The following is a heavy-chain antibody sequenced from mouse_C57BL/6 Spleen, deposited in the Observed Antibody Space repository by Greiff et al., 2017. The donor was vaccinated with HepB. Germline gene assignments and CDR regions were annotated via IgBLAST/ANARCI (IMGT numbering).Heavy chain of an antibody. CDR1: GFTFSSYA. CDR3: ARVGTTVHWYFDV. Sequence: EVQRVESGGGLVKPGGSLKLSCAASGFTFSSYAMSWVRQTPEKRLEWVATISDGGSYTYYPDNVKGRFTISRDNAKNNLYLQMSHLKSEDTAMYYCARVGTTVHWYFDVWGTGTTVTVSS. J-gene: IGHJ1*03. V-gene: IGHV5-4*01. CDR2: ISDGGSYT. D-gene: IGHD1-1*01.